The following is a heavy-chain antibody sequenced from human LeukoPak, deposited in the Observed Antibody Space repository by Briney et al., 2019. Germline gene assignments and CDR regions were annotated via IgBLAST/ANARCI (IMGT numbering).Heavy chain of an antibody. CDR2: INDIENT. D-gene: IGHD3-10*01. CDR3: ARLGSVGYYNYQYMDI. J-gene: IGHJ6*03. Sequence: SSDTQSLTCALYGGFFSGYYWSCIRDPPGKGRECIGEINDIENTNYDPSLRSRVTISVDTSKTQFSLSLTSATAADTAVYFCARLGSVGYYNYQYMDIWGNGTTVTVSS. V-gene: IGHV4-34*01. CDR1: GGFFSGYY.